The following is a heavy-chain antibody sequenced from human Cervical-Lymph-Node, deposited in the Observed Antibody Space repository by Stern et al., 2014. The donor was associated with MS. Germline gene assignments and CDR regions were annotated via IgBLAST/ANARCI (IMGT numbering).Heavy chain of an antibody. CDR3: ARETRSGYNFDY. V-gene: IGHV1-69*01. J-gene: IGHJ4*02. D-gene: IGHD5-24*01. Sequence: QVQLVQSGAEVKKPGSSVKVSCKVSGGTFSSYAVSWVRQAPGQGLEWMGGVLPVFTTPNYAQKFQGRVTVTADESTSTVYMELSNLTSEDTAIYYCARETRSGYNFDYWSQGALVTVSS. CDR1: GGTFSSYA. CDR2: VLPVFTTP.